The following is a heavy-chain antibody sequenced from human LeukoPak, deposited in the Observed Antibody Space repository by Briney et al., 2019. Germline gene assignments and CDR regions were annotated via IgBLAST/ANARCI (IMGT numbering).Heavy chain of an antibody. J-gene: IGHJ3*02. CDR2: IYYSGST. Sequence: SETLSLTCTVSGGSISSYYWSWIRQPPGKGLEWMGYIYYSGSTNYNPSLKSRVTISVDTSKNQFSLKLSSVTAADTAVYYCARQRGRLYYDFWSGSNDALDIWSQGTMVTVSS. D-gene: IGHD3-3*01. V-gene: IGHV4-59*01. CDR3: ARQRGRLYYDFWSGSNDALDI. CDR1: GGSISSYY.